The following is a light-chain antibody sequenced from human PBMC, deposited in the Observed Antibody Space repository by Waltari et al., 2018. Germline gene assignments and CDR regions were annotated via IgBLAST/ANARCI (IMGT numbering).Light chain of an antibody. Sequence: DIVMTQSPDSLAVSLGERATLTCKSSQSVLFNSNNNNYLAWYQQKSGQPPNLLIYWASTRRSGVPDRFSGSGSGTDFTLTISSLQAEDVAVYYCQQYYSAPYTFGQGTKLEIK. J-gene: IGKJ2*01. V-gene: IGKV4-1*01. CDR2: WAS. CDR1: QSVLFNSNNNNY. CDR3: QQYYSAPYT.